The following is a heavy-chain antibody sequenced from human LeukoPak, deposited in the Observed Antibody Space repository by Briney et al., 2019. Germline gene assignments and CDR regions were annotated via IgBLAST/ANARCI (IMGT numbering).Heavy chain of an antibody. CDR2: MYYSGST. J-gene: IGHJ5*02. Sequence: KPSQTLSLTCTVSGGSISSGDYYWSWIRQPLGRGLEWIGYMYYSGSTYYNPSLKSRVTMSADTSKNQLSLKLSSVTAADTAVYYCARPYYYDSRIDPWGQGILVTVSS. CDR3: ARPYYYDSRIDP. D-gene: IGHD3-22*01. V-gene: IGHV4-30-4*01. CDR1: GGSISSGDYY.